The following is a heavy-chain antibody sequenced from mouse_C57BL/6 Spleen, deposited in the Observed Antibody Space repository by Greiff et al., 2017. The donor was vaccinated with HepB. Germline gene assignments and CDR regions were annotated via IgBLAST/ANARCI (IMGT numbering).Heavy chain of an antibody. Sequence: QVQLKQPGAELVKPGASVKLSCKASGYTFTSYWMHWVKQRPGQGLEWIGMIHPNSGSTNYNEKFKSKATLTVDKSSSTAYMQLSSLTSEDSAVYYCARGGLTGGFDYWGQGTTLTVSS. D-gene: IGHD4-1*01. V-gene: IGHV1-64*01. J-gene: IGHJ2*01. CDR1: GYTFTSYW. CDR3: ARGGLTGGFDY. CDR2: IHPNSGST.